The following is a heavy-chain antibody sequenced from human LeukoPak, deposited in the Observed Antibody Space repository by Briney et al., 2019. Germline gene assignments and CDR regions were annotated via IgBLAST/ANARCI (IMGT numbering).Heavy chain of an antibody. J-gene: IGHJ6*02. V-gene: IGHV4-59*08. CDR2: VYYRGIS. Sequence: PSETLSLTCTVSGGSISNHYWSWIRQPPGEGLEWIGYVYYRGISFYNPSLKSRVTISVDTSKNQFSLKLSSVTAADTAVYFCARTRYTSLVLGMDVWGQGTTVTISS. CDR1: GGSISNHY. D-gene: IGHD5-18*01. CDR3: ARTRYTSLVLGMDV.